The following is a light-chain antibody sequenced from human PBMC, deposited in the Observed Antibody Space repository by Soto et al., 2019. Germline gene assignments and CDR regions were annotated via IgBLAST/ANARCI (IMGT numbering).Light chain of an antibody. J-gene: IGKJ4*01. CDR1: QSVSSN. CDR3: QHYNNWPLT. Sequence: EIVMTQSPATLSVSPGERATLSCRASQSVSSNLAWYQQKPGQAPRLLIYGASTRATGFPARFSGCGSGTEFSLTISSLQSEDFAVYYCQHYNNWPLTFGGGTKVEIK. V-gene: IGKV3-15*01. CDR2: GAS.